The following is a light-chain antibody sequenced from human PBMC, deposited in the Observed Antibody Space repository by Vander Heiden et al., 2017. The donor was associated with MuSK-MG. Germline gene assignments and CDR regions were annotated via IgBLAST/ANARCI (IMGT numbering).Light chain of an antibody. Sequence: QSVLTQPPSASGTPGQRVTISCSGSSSNIGSNYVYWYQQLPGTAPKLLIYRNNQRPSGVPDRFSGSKSGTSASLAISGLWSEDEADYYCAAWDDSLSGPDWVFGGGTKLTGL. CDR2: RNN. CDR1: SSNIGSNY. CDR3: AAWDDSLSGPDWV. J-gene: IGLJ3*02. V-gene: IGLV1-47*03.